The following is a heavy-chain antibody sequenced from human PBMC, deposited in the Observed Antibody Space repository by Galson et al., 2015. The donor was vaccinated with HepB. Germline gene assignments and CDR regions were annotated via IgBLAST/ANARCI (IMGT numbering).Heavy chain of an antibody. CDR2: INPSGGST. CDR3: ARDGPIGTDYGDYSYYYYYGMDV. CDR1: GYTFTSYY. D-gene: IGHD4-17*01. Sequence: SVKVSCKASGYTFTSYYMHWVRQAPGQGLEWMGIINPSGGSTSYAQKLQGRVTMTRDTSTSTVYMELSSLRSEDTAVYYCARDGPIGTDYGDYSYYYYYGMDVWGQGTTVTVSS. J-gene: IGHJ6*02. V-gene: IGHV1-46*04.